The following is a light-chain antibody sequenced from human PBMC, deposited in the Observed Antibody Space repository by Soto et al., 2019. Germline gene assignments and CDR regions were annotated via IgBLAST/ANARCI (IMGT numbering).Light chain of an antibody. V-gene: IGKV3-20*01. Sequence: EIVLTQSPGTLSLSPGERATLSCRASQRVSSSYLAWYQQKPGQAPRLVFYGASSRATGIPDTFSGSGSAKDFTFNISRLEPEDFAVYYGQQYGSLSWAFGQGTKVETK. J-gene: IGKJ1*01. CDR2: GAS. CDR1: QRVSSSY. CDR3: QQYGSLSWA.